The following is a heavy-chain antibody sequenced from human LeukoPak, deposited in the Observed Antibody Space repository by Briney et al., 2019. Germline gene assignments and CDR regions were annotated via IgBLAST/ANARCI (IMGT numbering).Heavy chain of an antibody. V-gene: IGHV3-33*01. D-gene: IGHD3-22*01. CDR2: IWYDGSNK. CDR3: ARDWSIDYDSSVYRRDDYYGMDV. J-gene: IGHJ6*02. CDR1: GFTFSSYG. Sequence: GRSLRLSCAAPGFTFSSYGMHWVRQAPGKGLEWVAVIWYDGSNKYYADSVKGRFTISRDNSKNTLYLQMNSLRAEDTAVYYCARDWSIDYDSSVYRRDDYYGMDVWGQGTTVTVSS.